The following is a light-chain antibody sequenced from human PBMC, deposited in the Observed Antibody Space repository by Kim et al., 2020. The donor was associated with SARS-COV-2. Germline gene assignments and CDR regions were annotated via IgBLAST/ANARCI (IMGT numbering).Light chain of an antibody. CDR1: QGISSA. CDR3: QQFNSYPT. J-gene: IGKJ4*01. CDR2: DAS. V-gene: IGKV1-13*02. Sequence: AIQLTQSPSSLSASVGDRVTITCRASQGISSALAWYQQKPGKAPKLLIYDASSLESGVPSRFSGSGSGTDFTLTISSLQPEDCAPYYCQQFNSYPTCGGGTKLEI.